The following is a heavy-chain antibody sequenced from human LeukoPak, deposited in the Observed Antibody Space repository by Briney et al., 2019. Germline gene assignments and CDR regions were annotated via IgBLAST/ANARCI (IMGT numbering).Heavy chain of an antibody. CDR3: ARRIVGATWGFDY. CDR2: IYPGDSDT. Sequence: GESLKISCQGSGYSFAGYWIGWVRQMPGKGLEWMGNIYPGDSDTRYSPSFQGQVTISADKSISTAYLQWSSLKASDTAMYYCARRIVGATWGFDYWGQGTLVTASS. CDR1: GYSFAGYW. D-gene: IGHD1-26*01. J-gene: IGHJ4*02. V-gene: IGHV5-51*01.